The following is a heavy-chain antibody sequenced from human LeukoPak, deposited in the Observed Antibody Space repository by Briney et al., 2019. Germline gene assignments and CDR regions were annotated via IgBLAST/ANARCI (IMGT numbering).Heavy chain of an antibody. V-gene: IGHV3-11*04. CDR1: GFTFSDYY. D-gene: IGHD5-12*01. J-gene: IGHJ4*02. CDR3: ARDGYSGYDTLDY. CDR2: ISSSGSTI. Sequence: GGSLRLSCAASGFTFSDYYMTWIRQAPGKGLEWVSYISSSGSTIYYADSVKGRFTISRDNAKNSLYLQMNSLRAEDTAVYYCARDGYSGYDTLDYWGQGTLVTVSS.